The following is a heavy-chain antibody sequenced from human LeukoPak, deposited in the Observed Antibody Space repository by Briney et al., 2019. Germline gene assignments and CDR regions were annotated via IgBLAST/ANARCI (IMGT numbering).Heavy chain of an antibody. V-gene: IGHV3-30*18. CDR2: ISYDGSNK. J-gene: IGHJ4*02. CDR1: GFTFSSYG. CDR3: AKVPAAEYSSSWLGGY. D-gene: IGHD6-13*01. Sequence: GGSLRPSCAASGFTFSSYGMHWVRQAPGKGLEWVAVISYDGSNKYYADSVKGRFTISRDNSKNTLYLQMNSLRAEDTAVYYCAKVPAAEYSSSWLGGYWGQGTLVTVSS.